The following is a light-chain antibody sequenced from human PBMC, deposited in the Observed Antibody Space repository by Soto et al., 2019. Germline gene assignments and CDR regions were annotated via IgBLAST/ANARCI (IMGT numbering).Light chain of an antibody. J-gene: IGKJ5*01. CDR2: GAS. CDR3: QQYGSSPPIT. CDR1: QSVSSSY. V-gene: IGKV3-20*01. Sequence: EIVLTQSPGTLSLSPGERATLSCRASQSVSSSYLAWYQQKPGQAPRLLIYGASSRATGSPDRFSGSGSGTDFTVTISRLELEGFAVYYCQQYGSSPPITFGQGTRLEIK.